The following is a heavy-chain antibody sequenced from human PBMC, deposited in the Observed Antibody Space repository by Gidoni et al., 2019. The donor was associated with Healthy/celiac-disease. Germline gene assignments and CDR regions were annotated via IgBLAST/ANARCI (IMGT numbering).Heavy chain of an antibody. CDR2: INHSGST. D-gene: IGHD1-26*01. J-gene: IGHJ4*02. CDR1: GGSFSGYY. CDR3: ARGQGATSYFDY. Sequence: QVQLQQWGAGLLKPSETLSLTCAVYGGSFSGYYWSWFRQPPGKGLEWIGEINHSGSTNYNPSLKSRVTISVDTSKNQFSLKLSSVTAADTAVYYCARGQGATSYFDYWGQGTLVTVSS. V-gene: IGHV4-34*01.